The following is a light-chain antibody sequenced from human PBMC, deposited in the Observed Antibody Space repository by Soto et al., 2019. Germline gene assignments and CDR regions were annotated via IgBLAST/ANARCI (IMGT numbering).Light chain of an antibody. Sequence: ESLLTQSPFTLSFSPVEIATLSCSSIQSVDTNYLAWYQQIPGQAPRLLIYDASNRATGIPARFSGSGSGTDFTLTISSLEPEDFALYYCQQRSNWPRTFGQGTKVDI. V-gene: IGKV3-11*01. CDR1: QSVDTNY. CDR3: QQRSNWPRT. J-gene: IGKJ1*01. CDR2: DAS.